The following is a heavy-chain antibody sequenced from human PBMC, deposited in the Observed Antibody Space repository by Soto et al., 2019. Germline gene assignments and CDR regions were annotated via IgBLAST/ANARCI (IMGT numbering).Heavy chain of an antibody. D-gene: IGHD3-10*01. CDR2: IWYDGSNK. J-gene: IGHJ3*02. V-gene: IGHV3-33*01. Sequence: QVQLVESGGGVVQPGRSLRLSCAASGFTFSSYGMHWVRQAPGKGLEWVAVIWYDGSNKYYADSVKGRFTISRDNSKNTLYLQSNSLRAEDTAVYYCARVRGITMVRGVQDAFDIWGQGTMVTVSS. CDR3: ARVRGITMVRGVQDAFDI. CDR1: GFTFSSYG.